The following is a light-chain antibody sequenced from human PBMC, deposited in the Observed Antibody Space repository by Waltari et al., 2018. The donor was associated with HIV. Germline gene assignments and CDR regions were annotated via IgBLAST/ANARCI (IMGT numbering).Light chain of an antibody. CDR3: QAWDSKTAYV. CDR1: ELGDKY. V-gene: IGLV3-1*01. J-gene: IGLJ1*01. CDR2: QDT. Sequence: SYALTQPPSVSVSPGQTATITCSGDELGDKYACWYQQKPGQSPILVIYQDTKRPSGIPERFSGSISGNTATLTISGTQAMDEADYYCQAWDSKTAYVFGTGTKVTVL.